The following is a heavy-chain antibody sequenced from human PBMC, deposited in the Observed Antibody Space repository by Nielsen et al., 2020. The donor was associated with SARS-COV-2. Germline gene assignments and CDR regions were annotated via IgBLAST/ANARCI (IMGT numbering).Heavy chain of an antibody. J-gene: IGHJ5*02. Sequence: GESLKISCAASGFIFSSSAMTRVRHAPGKALEWVSSISSSGGSPSGGSTLYADSVKGRFTISRDSSKNTVYLQMNSLRAEDTAVYYCAKVTGYTFDPWGQGTLVTVSS. V-gene: IGHV3-23*01. CDR3: AKVTGYTFDP. CDR1: GFIFSSSA. D-gene: IGHD5-18*01. CDR2: ISSSGGSPSGGST.